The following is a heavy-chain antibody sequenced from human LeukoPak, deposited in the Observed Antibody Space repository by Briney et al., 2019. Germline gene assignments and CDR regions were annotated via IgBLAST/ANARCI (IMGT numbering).Heavy chain of an antibody. CDR3: ARVNSGPNTGNWFDP. V-gene: IGHV4-59*01. D-gene: IGHD5-18*01. Sequence: SETLSLTCTVSGGSISRYYWSWIRQLPGMGLEWIGYLSYSGVNNYNPALKSRVTISIDTSKNQFSLNLSSVSAADTAVYYCARVNSGPNTGNWFDPWGQGTLVTVSS. CDR1: GGSISRYY. J-gene: IGHJ5*02. CDR2: LSYSGVN.